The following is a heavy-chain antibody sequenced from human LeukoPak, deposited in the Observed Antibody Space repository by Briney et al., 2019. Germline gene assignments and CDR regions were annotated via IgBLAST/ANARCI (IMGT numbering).Heavy chain of an antibody. J-gene: IGHJ5*02. Sequence: SETLSLTCTVSGGSISSSSYYWGWIRQPPGKGLEWIGSIYYSGSTYYNPSLKSRVTISVDTSKSQFSLKLSSVTAADTAVYYCARQYYYDSSGVDPWGQGTLVTVSS. D-gene: IGHD3-22*01. CDR3: ARQYYYDSSGVDP. CDR1: GGSISSSSYY. V-gene: IGHV4-39*01. CDR2: IYYSGST.